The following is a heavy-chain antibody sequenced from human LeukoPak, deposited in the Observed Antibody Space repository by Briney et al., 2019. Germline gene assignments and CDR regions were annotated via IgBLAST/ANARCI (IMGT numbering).Heavy chain of an antibody. CDR1: GFTFSSYS. CDR2: ISSSSSTI. CDR3: ARDSSGYESDY. J-gene: IGHJ4*02. Sequence: PGGSLRLSCAASGFTFSSYSMNWVRQAPGKGLEWVSYISSSSSTIYYADSVKGRFTISRDNAKNSLYLQMNSLRAEDTAVYYCARDSSGYESDYWGQGTLVTVSS. V-gene: IGHV3-48*04. D-gene: IGHD5-12*01.